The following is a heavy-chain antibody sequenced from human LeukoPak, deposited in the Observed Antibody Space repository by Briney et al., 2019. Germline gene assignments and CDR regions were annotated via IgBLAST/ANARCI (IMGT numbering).Heavy chain of an antibody. V-gene: IGHV3-21*01. CDR3: AGEGDTIVVVQDAFDI. Sequence: PGGALRLSCAASGFTFSSYIMNWGRQAPGEGLGWVSSISSSSSYIYYADSVKGRFTTSRDNAKNSLYLQMNSLRAEDTAVYYCAGEGDTIVVVQDAFDIWGQGTMVTVSS. CDR2: ISSSSSYI. CDR1: GFTFSSYI. D-gene: IGHD3-22*01. J-gene: IGHJ3*02.